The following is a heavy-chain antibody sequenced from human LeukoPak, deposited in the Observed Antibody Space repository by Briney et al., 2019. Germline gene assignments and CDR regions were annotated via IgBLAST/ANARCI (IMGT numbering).Heavy chain of an antibody. V-gene: IGHV3-66*01. D-gene: IGHD1-1*01. CDR2: IYSGGST. J-gene: IGHJ6*02. CDR1: GFAVSDNY. CDR3: ATTSPTTSYYYYYYGLDV. Sequence: GGSLRLSCSASGFAVSDNYMTWVRQAPGKGLDWVSVIYSGGSTYYSDSVKGRFTISRDNSKNTLYLQMNSLRAEDTAVYFCATTSPTTSYYYYYYGLDVWGQGTTVTASS.